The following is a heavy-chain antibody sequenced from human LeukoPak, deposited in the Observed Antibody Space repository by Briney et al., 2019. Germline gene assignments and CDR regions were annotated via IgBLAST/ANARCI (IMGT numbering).Heavy chain of an antibody. J-gene: IGHJ6*03. CDR1: GFTFSTFA. V-gene: IGHV3-23*01. CDR2: ISGSTGRT. Sequence: AGGSLRLSCAASGFTFSTFAMSWVRQAPGKGLEWVSAISGSTGRTYYADSVKGRFTICRDNSKNTLYLQMNSLRAENTAVYYCAKDGGEYYDILTGYYPRLYYMDVWGKGTTVTISS. CDR3: AKDGGEYYDILTGYYPRLYYMDV. D-gene: IGHD3-9*01.